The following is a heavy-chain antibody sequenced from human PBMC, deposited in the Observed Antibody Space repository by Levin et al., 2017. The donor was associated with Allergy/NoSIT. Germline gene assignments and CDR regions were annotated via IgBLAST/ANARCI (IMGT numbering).Heavy chain of an antibody. CDR2: IYYSGST. V-gene: IGHV4-39*01. CDR3: AKQLKKFDWLLELVY. CDR1: GGSISSSSYY. D-gene: IGHD3-9*01. Sequence: KSSETLSLTCTVSGGSISSSSYYWGWIRQPPGKGLEWIGSIYYSGSTYYNPSLKSRVTISVDTSKNQFSLKLSSVTAADTAVYYCAKQLKKFDWLLELVYWGQGTLVTVSS. J-gene: IGHJ4*02.